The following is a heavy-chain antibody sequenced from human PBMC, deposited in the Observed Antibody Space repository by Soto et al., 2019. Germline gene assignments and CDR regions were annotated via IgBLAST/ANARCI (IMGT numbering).Heavy chain of an antibody. CDR3: AKQHDEYWCGFTWFYP. CDR2: MDPDSGKT. CDR1: GYTFTSHK. V-gene: IGHV1-8*01. D-gene: IGHD2-15*01. J-gene: IGHJ5*02. Sequence: QVQLVQSGAEVKKPGASVKVSCKASGYTFTSHKINWVRQAPGQGLEWMGWMDPDSGKTAYVQKFTVRVPMTRSNSIGTAYMELNSLRSEDTAMYYCAKQHDEYWCGFTWFYPWGQGTLVNVSS.